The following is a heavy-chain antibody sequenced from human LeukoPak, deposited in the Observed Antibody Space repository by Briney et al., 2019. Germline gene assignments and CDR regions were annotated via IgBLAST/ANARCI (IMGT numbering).Heavy chain of an antibody. D-gene: IGHD2-15*01. CDR3: ARLGYCSTGSCYSLDC. J-gene: IGHJ4*02. CDR1: GFTFSSYE. Sequence: GGSLRLSCEASGFTFSSYEMNWVRQAPGKGLEWISYIRSSGRTVFYADSVKGRFTISRDNAKNSLFLQVNSLRAEDTALYYCARLGYCSTGSCYSLDCWGQGTLVTVSS. CDR2: IRSSGRTV. V-gene: IGHV3-48*03.